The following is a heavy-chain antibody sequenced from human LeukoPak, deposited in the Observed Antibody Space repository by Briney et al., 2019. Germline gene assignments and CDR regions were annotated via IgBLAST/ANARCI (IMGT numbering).Heavy chain of an antibody. CDR2: IWHDGSNK. Sequence: PGRSLRLSCAASGFTFSDYGMHWVRQAPGKGLEWVAVIWHDGSNKYYADSVKGRFTISRDNSRNTLYLQMNSLRAEDTAVYYCVRELPPVVQYYFDYWGPGTLVSVSS. J-gene: IGHJ4*01. CDR3: VRELPPVVQYYFDY. V-gene: IGHV3-33*01. CDR1: GFTFSDYG. D-gene: IGHD3-22*01.